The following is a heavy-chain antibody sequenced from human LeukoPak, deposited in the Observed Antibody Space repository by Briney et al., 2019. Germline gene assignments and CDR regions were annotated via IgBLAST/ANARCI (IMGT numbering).Heavy chain of an antibody. Sequence: GGSLRLSCAASGFTFSNAWMSWLRQAPGKGLEWVGRIKSKTDGGTTDYAAPVKGRFTISRDDSKNTLYLQMNSLKTEDTAVYYCTTAVSGYYNVDYWGQGTLVTVSS. CDR3: TTAVSGYYNVDY. CDR2: IKSKTDGGTT. J-gene: IGHJ4*02. CDR1: GFTFSNAW. V-gene: IGHV3-15*01. D-gene: IGHD3-9*01.